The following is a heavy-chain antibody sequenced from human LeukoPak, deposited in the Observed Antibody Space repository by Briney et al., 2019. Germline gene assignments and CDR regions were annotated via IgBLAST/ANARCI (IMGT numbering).Heavy chain of an antibody. CDR3: ARDPETKRGRDGLDY. CDR2: IKGDGSDK. CDR1: GFTFSNDW. V-gene: IGHV3-7*01. Sequence: GGSLGLPCAASGFTFSNDWMSWVRQAPGKGLEWMASIKGDGSDKYYVDSVKGRFTISRDNAKNSMYLQMNSLRAEDTAVYYCARDPETKRGRDGLDYWGPGTLVIVSS. D-gene: IGHD1-14*01. J-gene: IGHJ4*02.